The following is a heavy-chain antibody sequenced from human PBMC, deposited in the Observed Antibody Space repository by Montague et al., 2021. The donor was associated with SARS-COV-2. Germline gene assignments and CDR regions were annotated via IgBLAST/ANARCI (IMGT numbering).Heavy chain of an antibody. Sequence: SETLSLTCTVSGVSVTDYYWSWIRQPPGKGLEWIGYIYYSGSTNYNPSLKSRVTISVDTSKNQFSLKLSSVTAADTAVYYCARGLSRYSSGKTPFLHSEMDVWGQGTTVTVSS. CDR1: GVSVTDYY. D-gene: IGHD6-19*01. J-gene: IGHJ6*02. CDR3: ARGLSRYSSGKTPFLHSEMDV. V-gene: IGHV4-59*02. CDR2: IYYSGST.